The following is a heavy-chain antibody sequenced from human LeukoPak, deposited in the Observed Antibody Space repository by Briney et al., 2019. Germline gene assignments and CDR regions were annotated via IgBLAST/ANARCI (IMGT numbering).Heavy chain of an antibody. J-gene: IGHJ5*02. CDR2: IKQDGSKK. CDR1: GFPFSSYW. Sequence: GGSLRLSCVASGFPFSSYWMTWVRQAPGKGLEWVANIKQDGSKKSYVDSVKGRFTISRDNAKNSLYLQMNSLRAEDTALYYCAKGLHYYDSSGYYPNWFDPWGQGTLVTVSS. D-gene: IGHD3-22*01. CDR3: AKGLHYYDSSGYYPNWFDP. V-gene: IGHV3-7*03.